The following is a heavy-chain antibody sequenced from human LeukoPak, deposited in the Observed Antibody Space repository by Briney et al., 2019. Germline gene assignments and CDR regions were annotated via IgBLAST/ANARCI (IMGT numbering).Heavy chain of an antibody. CDR1: GFTFSSYE. CDR2: ISSSGSTI. CDR3: ARQYDYYYMDV. D-gene: IGHD2/OR15-2a*01. Sequence: GGSLRLSCAASGFTFSSYEMHWVRQAPGKGLEWVSYISSSGSTIYYADSVKGRFTISRDNAKNSLYLQMNSLRAEDTALYYCARQYDYYYMDVWGKGTTVTVSS. V-gene: IGHV3-48*03. J-gene: IGHJ6*03.